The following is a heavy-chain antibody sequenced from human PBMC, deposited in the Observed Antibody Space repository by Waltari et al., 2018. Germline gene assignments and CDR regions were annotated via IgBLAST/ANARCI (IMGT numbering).Heavy chain of an antibody. CDR3: ATGEWFSKDHRFDY. Sequence: EVQLVESGGGLVQPGGSLRLSCAASGFTFSSDSMNWVRQAPGKGLEWVSYISSSSSTIYYADSVKGRFTISRDNAKNSLYLQMNSLRAEDTAVYYCATGEWFSKDHRFDYWGQGTLVTVSS. D-gene: IGHD3-3*01. J-gene: IGHJ4*02. CDR2: ISSSSSTI. CDR1: GFTFSSDS. V-gene: IGHV3-48*04.